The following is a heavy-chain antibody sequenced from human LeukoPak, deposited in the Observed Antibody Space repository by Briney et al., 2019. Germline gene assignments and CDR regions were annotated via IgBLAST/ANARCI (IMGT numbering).Heavy chain of an antibody. CDR2: IYYSGST. D-gene: IGHD1-1*01. CDR1: GGSISPYY. Sequence: SETLSLTCTVSGGSISPYYWGWIRQPPGKGLEWIGYIYYSGSTNYNPSLKSRVTMSVDTSKNQFSLKVRSVTAADTAFYYCARGRRRLDYWGQGILVTVSS. CDR3: ARGRRRLDY. J-gene: IGHJ4*02. V-gene: IGHV4-59*01.